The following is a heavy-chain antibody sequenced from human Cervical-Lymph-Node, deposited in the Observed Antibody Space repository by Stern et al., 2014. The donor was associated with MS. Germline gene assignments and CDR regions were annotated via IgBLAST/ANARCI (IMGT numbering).Heavy chain of an antibody. J-gene: IGHJ4*02. CDR1: GGSISSGGYY. Sequence: QLVQSGPGLVKPSQTLSLTCTVSGGSISSGGYYWSWIRQHPGKALEWIGYIHHSGNTYYNPSLKSRLTISVDTSKNQFSLKLSPVTAADTAVYYCARDSGALTTVTTGSIDYWGQGTLVTVSS. D-gene: IGHD4-17*01. V-gene: IGHV4-31*03. CDR2: IHHSGNT. CDR3: ARDSGALTTVTTGSIDY.